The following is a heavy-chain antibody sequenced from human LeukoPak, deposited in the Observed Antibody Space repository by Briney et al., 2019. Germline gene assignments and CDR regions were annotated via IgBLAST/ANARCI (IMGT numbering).Heavy chain of an antibody. CDR3: AKDAYVITMIVVVTYYFDY. D-gene: IGHD3-22*01. Sequence: GGSLRLSCAASGFTFSSYAITWVRQAPGKGLEWVSAVSSNGAKTYYADSVKGRFTISRDNYKNMVFLQMNSLRAEDTAVYYCAKDAYVITMIVVVTYYFDYWGQGTLVTVSS. CDR2: VSSNGAKT. CDR1: GFTFSSYA. J-gene: IGHJ4*02. V-gene: IGHV3-23*01.